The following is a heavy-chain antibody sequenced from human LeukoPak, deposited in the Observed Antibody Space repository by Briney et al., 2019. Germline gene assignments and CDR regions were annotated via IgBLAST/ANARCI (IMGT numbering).Heavy chain of an antibody. CDR3: ARVRGTYGHFDY. CDR1: GGSISSGGYY. J-gene: IGHJ4*02. V-gene: IGHV4-31*03. Sequence: SETLSLTCTASGGSISSGGYYWSWIRRHPGKGLEWIGYIYYSGSTYYNPSLKSRVTISVDTSKNQFSLKLSSVTAADTAVYYCARVRGTYGHFDYWGQGTLVTVSS. D-gene: IGHD3-16*01. CDR2: IYYSGST.